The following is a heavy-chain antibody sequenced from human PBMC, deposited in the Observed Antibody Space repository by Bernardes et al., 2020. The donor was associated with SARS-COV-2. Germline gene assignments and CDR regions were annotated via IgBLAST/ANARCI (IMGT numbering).Heavy chain of an antibody. D-gene: IGHD3-16*02. CDR2: IYSGRST. Sequence: GGSLRLPCAASGFTVSRHYMSWVRQAPGKGLEWVSVIYSGRSTYYADSVKGRFTIPRDNSKNTLYLKMNSLRAEDTAVYYCARGELSPPLDYWGQGTLVTVSS. CDR3: ARGELSPPLDY. CDR1: GFTVSRHY. J-gene: IGHJ4*02. V-gene: IGHV3-66*02.